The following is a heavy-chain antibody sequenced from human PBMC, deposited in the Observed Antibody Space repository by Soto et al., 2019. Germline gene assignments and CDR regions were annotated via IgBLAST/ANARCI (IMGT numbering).Heavy chain of an antibody. CDR3: AIDQRVYSNGYGSRY. J-gene: IGHJ4*02. V-gene: IGHV3-21*01. CDR1: GFTFSSYS. CDR2: ISSSSSYR. D-gene: IGHD5-18*01. Sequence: EVQLVESGGGLVKPGGSLRLSCAASGFTFSSYSMNWVRQAPAKGLEWVSSISSSSSYRYYADSVKGRFTISRDNPQNSLYRQLNSLRADPTALYYCAIDQRVYSNGYGSRYWSQGTLGTVSS.